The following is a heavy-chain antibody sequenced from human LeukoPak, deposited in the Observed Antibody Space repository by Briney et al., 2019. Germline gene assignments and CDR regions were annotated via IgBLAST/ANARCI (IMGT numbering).Heavy chain of an antibody. V-gene: IGHV3-21*01. CDR2: ISGSSSYI. Sequence: GGSLRLSCAASGFTFSSYSMNWVRRAPGKGLEWVSSISGSSSYIYYADSVKGRFTISRDNAKNSLYLQMNSLRAEDTAVYYCARESGSGSYYDYWGQGTLVTVSS. CDR3: ARESGSGSYYDY. CDR1: GFTFSSYS. D-gene: IGHD3-10*01. J-gene: IGHJ4*02.